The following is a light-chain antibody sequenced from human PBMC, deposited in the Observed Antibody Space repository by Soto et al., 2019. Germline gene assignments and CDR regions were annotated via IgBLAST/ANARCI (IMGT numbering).Light chain of an antibody. CDR1: QSLGSD. V-gene: IGKV3-11*01. CDR2: GAS. J-gene: IGKJ4*01. Sequence: EIVMTQSPGTLPLSPGDTATLSCRASQSLGSDLAWYQQKPGQAPRLLIYGASQRATGIPDRFSGSGSWTDYTLTISSLEPEDFAVYYCQHRSDWPQITFGGGTKVDI. CDR3: QHRSDWPQIT.